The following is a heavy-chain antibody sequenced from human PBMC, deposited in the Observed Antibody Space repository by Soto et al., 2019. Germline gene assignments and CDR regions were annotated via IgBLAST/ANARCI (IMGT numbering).Heavy chain of an antibody. V-gene: IGHV3-30*03. CDR3: ATERYSGYDGSRYFDF. CDR2: ISFDGSHA. Sequence: PGGSLRLSCAASEFTFSSSGMVWVRQAPGKGLEWVALISFDGSHAYYGDSVKDRFTVSRDNSKKTLYLQMNSLRPEDTAVYHCATERYSGYDGSRYFDFWGQGTLVTVSS. CDR1: EFTFSSSG. J-gene: IGHJ4*02. D-gene: IGHD5-12*01.